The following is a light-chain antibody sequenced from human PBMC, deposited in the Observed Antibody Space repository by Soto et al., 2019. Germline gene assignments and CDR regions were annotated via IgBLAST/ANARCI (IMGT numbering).Light chain of an antibody. CDR1: SSNIGTGYD. V-gene: IGLV1-40*01. CDR2: GNS. CDR3: QSYDSSLSGSV. J-gene: IGLJ3*02. Sequence: QSVLTQPPSVSGAPGQRVTISCTGSSSNIGTGYDVHWYQQLPRTAPKLLIYGNSNRPSGVPDRFSGSESGTSASLAITGLQAEDEADYYCQSYDSSLSGSVFGGGTQLTVL.